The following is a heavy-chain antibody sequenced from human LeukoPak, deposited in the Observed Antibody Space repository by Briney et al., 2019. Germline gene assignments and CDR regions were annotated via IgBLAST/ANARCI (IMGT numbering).Heavy chain of an antibody. J-gene: IGHJ3*02. CDR3: AKDYYDFWSGPSVLPI. CDR2: IRYDGSNK. D-gene: IGHD3-3*01. V-gene: IGHV3-30*02. CDR1: GFTFSSYG. Sequence: GGSLRLPCAASGFTFSSYGMHWVRQAPGKGLEWVAFIRYDGSNKYYADSVKGRFTISRDNSKNTLYLQMNSLRAEDTAVYYCAKDYYDFWSGPSVLPIWGQGTMVTVSS.